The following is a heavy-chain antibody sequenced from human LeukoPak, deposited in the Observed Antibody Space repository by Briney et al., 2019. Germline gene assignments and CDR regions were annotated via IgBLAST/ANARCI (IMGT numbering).Heavy chain of an antibody. Sequence: GGSLRLSCAASGFSFNNAWMSWVRQAPGKGLEWLGLLKSHSFGGTAVYAAPVEGRFTFSRDDSRNILFLQMNSLKTEDTAVYYCSTNINKGWEVQLRPGWGQGTLVTVSS. J-gene: IGHJ4*02. V-gene: IGHV3-15*01. D-gene: IGHD4-23*01. CDR1: GFSFNNAW. CDR2: LKSHSFGGTA. CDR3: STNINKGWEVQLRPG.